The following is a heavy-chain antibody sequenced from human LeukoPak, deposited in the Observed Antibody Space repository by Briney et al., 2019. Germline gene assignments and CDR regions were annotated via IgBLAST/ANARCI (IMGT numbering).Heavy chain of an antibody. CDR2: ITSTGTYI. V-gene: IGHV3-21*01. CDR1: GFTFNNYN. D-gene: IGHD1-26*01. CDR3: ARDPYSGNYGNYYYYYMDV. J-gene: IGHJ6*03. Sequence: GGSLRLSCATSGFTFNNYNMNWVRQAPGRALEWVSSITSTGTYIFYADSVKGRFTISRDNAKNSLYLQMNSLGPEDTAVYYCARDPYSGNYGNYYYYYMDVWGKGATVTISS.